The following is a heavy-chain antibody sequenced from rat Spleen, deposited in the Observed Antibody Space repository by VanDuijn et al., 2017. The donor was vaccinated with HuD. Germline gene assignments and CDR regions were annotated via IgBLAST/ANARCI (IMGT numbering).Heavy chain of an antibody. D-gene: IGHD1-2*01. CDR1: GFSLTTHH. CDR3: ARDHDYSSYVMDV. Sequence: QVRLKESGPGLVQPSQTLSLTCTVSGFSLTTHHVSWVRQPPGKSLVWMGIIWAGGGTNYNSAVKSRLSISRDTSKSQVLLKMNSLQTEDTATYYCARDHDYSSYVMDVWGQGASVTVSS. V-gene: IGHV2-43*01. J-gene: IGHJ4*01. CDR2: IWAGGGT.